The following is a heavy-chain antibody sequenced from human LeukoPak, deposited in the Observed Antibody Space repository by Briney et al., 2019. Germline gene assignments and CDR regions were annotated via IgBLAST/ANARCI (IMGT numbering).Heavy chain of an antibody. D-gene: IGHD5-24*01. J-gene: IGHJ3*02. CDR1: GFTFSSYE. V-gene: IGHV3-48*03. CDR2: ISSSGSTI. Sequence: QPGGSLRLSCAASGFTFSSYEMNWVRQAPGKGLEWVSYISSSGSTIYYADSVKGRFTISRDNAKNSLYLQMNSLRAEDTAVYYCAREGRWLQFDAFDIWGQGTMVTVSS. CDR3: AREGRWLQFDAFDI.